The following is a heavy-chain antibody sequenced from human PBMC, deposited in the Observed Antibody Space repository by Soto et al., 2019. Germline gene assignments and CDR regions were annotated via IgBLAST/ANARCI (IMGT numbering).Heavy chain of an antibody. V-gene: IGHV4-59*01. J-gene: IGHJ4*02. CDR1: GGSISSYY. CDR3: ARMVYAHIDY. D-gene: IGHD2-8*01. CDR2: MYYSGRT. Sequence: SETLSLTCTVSGGSISSYYWSWIRQPPGKGLEGIGYMYYSGRTNFNPSLKSRVTISVDTSKNQFSLKLSSVTAADTAVYYCARMVYAHIDYWGQGTLVTVSS.